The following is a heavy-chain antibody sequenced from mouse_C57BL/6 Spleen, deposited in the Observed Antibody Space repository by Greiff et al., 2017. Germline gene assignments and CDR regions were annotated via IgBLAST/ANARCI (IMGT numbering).Heavy chain of an antibody. CDR1: GFNIKDYY. D-gene: IGHD1-1*01. V-gene: IGHV14-2*01. Sequence: VQLQQSGAELVKPGASVKLSCTASGFNIKDYYMHWVKQRTEQGLEWIGRIDPEDGETEYAPKLQGKATITADTSTNTAYLQLSSLTSEDTAVYYCASFITTVVDYAMDYWGQGTSVTVSS. CDR2: IDPEDGET. J-gene: IGHJ4*01. CDR3: ASFITTVVDYAMDY.